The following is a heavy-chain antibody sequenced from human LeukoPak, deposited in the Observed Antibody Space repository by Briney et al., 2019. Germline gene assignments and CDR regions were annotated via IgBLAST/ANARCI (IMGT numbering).Heavy chain of an antibody. CDR1: GLTFSNAG. Sequence: GGSLRLSCVVSGLTFSNAGMTWFRQAPGKGLEWVCRIESKTDGGTTDYAAPVKGRFTISRDDSKNTQYPQMNSLKTEDTAVYYCSTLAYCSGGRCYAFDYWGQGALVTVSS. D-gene: IGHD2-15*01. J-gene: IGHJ4*02. CDR3: STLAYCSGGRCYAFDY. V-gene: IGHV3-15*04. CDR2: IESKTDGGTT.